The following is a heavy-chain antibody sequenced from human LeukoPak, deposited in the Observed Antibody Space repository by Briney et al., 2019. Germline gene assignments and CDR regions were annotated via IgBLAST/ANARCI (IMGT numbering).Heavy chain of an antibody. J-gene: IGHJ3*02. CDR3: ASVLGDTHFAFYI. Sequence: SVKVSCKHHGRSFCTYAIRWLRPAPGQGLEWMGGIIPIFGTANYAQKFQGRVTITADESTSTAYMELSSLRSEDTAVYHFASVLGDTHFAFYIWGQVTMVTVSS. CDR2: IIPIFGTA. D-gene: IGHD3-3*02. CDR1: GRSFCTYA. V-gene: IGHV1-69*01.